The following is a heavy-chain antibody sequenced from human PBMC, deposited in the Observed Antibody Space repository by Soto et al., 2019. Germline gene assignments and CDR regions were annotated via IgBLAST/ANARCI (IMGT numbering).Heavy chain of an antibody. V-gene: IGHV3-15*01. D-gene: IGHD3-22*01. J-gene: IGHJ3*01. CDR3: TTIEPTYYYDSSL. CDR2: IKSKTDGGTT. CDR1: GFTFSNAW. Sequence: GGSLRLSCAASGFTFSNAWMSWVRQAPGKGLEWVGRIKSKTDGGTTDYAAPVKGRFTISRDDSKNTLYLQMNSLKTEDTAVYYCTTIEPTYYYDSSLWGQGTMVTVSS.